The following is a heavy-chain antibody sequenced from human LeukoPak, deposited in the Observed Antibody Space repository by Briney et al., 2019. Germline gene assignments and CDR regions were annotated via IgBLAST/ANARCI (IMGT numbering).Heavy chain of an antibody. J-gene: IGHJ5*02. CDR1: GGSISSGGYY. V-gene: IGHV4-31*03. CDR3: ARLRPLGWFDP. CDR2: IYYSGST. Sequence: SQTLSLTCTVSGGSISSGGYYWSWIRQHPGKGLEWIGYIYYSGSTYYNPSLKSRVTISVDTSKNQFSLKLSSVTAADTAVCYCARLRPLGWFDPWGQGTLVTVSS.